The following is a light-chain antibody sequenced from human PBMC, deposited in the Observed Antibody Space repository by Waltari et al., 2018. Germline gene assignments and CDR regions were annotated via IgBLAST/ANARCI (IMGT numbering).Light chain of an antibody. Sequence: DIQMTQSPSTLSASVGDRVTLTCRASQNIDTWLAWYQQKPGRAPKLLLYAASTLKSGVPLRFSGSGSGTEFTLTISSLQPDDFATYYCQQYNAYPWMFGQGTVVEIK. CDR1: QNIDTW. CDR2: AAS. V-gene: IGKV1-5*03. J-gene: IGKJ1*01. CDR3: QQYNAYPWM.